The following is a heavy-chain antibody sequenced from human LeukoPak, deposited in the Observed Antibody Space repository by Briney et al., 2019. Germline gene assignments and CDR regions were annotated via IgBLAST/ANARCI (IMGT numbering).Heavy chain of an antibody. CDR3: AKASCSSTSCYVLNWFDP. CDR1: GFTFSSYG. J-gene: IGHJ5*02. CDR2: ISGSGGST. V-gene: IGHV3-23*01. D-gene: IGHD2-2*01. Sequence: GGSLRLSCAASGFTFSSYGMSWVRQAPGKGLEWVSAISGSGGSTYYADSVKGRFTISRDNSKNTLYLQMNSLRAEDTAVYYCAKASCSSTSCYVLNWFDPWGQGTLVTVSS.